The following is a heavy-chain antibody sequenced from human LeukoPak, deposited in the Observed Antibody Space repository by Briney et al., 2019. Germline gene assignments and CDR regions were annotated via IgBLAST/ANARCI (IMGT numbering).Heavy chain of an antibody. D-gene: IGHD4-11*01. CDR1: GFTFSSYA. Sequence: PGGSLRLSCAASGFTFSSYAMHWVRQAPGKGLEWVAVISYDGSNKYYADSVKGRFTISRDNSKNTLHLQMNSLRAEDTAVYYCARDQTVTTERYDYYYYYGMDVWGQGTTVTVSS. CDR3: ARDQTVTTERYDYYYYYGMDV. J-gene: IGHJ6*02. V-gene: IGHV3-30-3*01. CDR2: ISYDGSNK.